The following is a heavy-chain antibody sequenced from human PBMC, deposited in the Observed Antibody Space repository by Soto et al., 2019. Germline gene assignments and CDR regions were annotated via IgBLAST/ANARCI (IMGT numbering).Heavy chain of an antibody. D-gene: IGHD2-2*01. CDR2: IYPGDSDT. V-gene: IGHV5-51*01. J-gene: IGHJ6*02. CDR1: GYSFTIYW. CDR3: ARHGPSDIVVVPAARYYYYGMDV. Sequence: GESLKISCKGSGYSFTIYWIGWVRQMPGKGLEWMGIIYPGDSDTRYSPSFQGQVTISADKSISTAYLQWSSLKASDTAMYYCARHGPSDIVVVPAARYYYYGMDVWGQGTTVTVSS.